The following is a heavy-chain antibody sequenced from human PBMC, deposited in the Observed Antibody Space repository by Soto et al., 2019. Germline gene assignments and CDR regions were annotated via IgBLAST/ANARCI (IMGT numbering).Heavy chain of an antibody. Sequence: ASVKVSCKASGGTFSSYAISWVRQAPGQGLEWMGGIIPIFGTANYAQKFQGRVTITADESTSTAYMELSSLRSEDTAVYYWARGPRIAARVFAPWGQGTLVTVSS. V-gene: IGHV1-69*13. CDR1: GGTFSSYA. J-gene: IGHJ5*02. CDR3: ARGPRIAARVFAP. CDR2: IIPIFGTA. D-gene: IGHD6-6*01.